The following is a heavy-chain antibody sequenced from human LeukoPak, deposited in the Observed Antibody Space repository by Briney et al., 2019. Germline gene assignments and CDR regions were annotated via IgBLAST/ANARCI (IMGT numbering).Heavy chain of an antibody. V-gene: IGHV4-34*01. J-gene: IGHJ6*02. Sequence: SETLSLTCAVYGGSFSGYCWSWIRQPPGKGLEWIGEINHSGSTSYNPSLRSRVTISVDTSKNQFSLKLSSVTAADTAVYYCARFDSSSWYYYYYGMDVWGQGTTVTVSS. D-gene: IGHD6-13*01. CDR3: ARFDSSSWYYYYYGMDV. CDR1: GGSFSGYC. CDR2: INHSGST.